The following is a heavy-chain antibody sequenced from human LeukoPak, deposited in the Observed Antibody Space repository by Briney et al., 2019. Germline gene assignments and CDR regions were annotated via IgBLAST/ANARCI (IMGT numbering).Heavy chain of an antibody. Sequence: GGSLRLSCAASGFTFSSYAMNWVRQAPGKGLEWVSYISSSSSTIYYADSVKGRFTISRDNAKNTLYLQMNSLRAEDTAVYYCAKDNWITMIVRDAFDIWGQGTMVTVSS. CDR2: ISSSSSTI. CDR1: GFTFSSYA. D-gene: IGHD3-22*01. CDR3: AKDNWITMIVRDAFDI. J-gene: IGHJ3*02. V-gene: IGHV3-48*04.